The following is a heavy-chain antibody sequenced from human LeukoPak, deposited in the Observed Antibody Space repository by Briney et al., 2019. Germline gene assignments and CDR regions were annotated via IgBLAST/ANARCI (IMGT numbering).Heavy chain of an antibody. CDR2: INPNSGGT. Sequence: ASVKVSCKASGYTFTGYYMHWVRQAPGQGLEWMGWINPNSGGTNYAQKFQGRVTMTRDTSISTAYMELSRLRSDDTAVYYCARELLPLRDGYNFVHAFDIWGQGTMVTVSS. D-gene: IGHD5-24*01. CDR1: GYTFTGYY. V-gene: IGHV1-2*02. J-gene: IGHJ3*02. CDR3: ARELLPLRDGYNFVHAFDI.